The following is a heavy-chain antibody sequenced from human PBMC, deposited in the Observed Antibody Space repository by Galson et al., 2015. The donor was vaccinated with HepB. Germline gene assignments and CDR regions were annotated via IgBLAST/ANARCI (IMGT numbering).Heavy chain of an antibody. V-gene: IGHV3-23*01. CDR3: AKDGSGTTWFLASYFDY. CDR2: ITGSGGST. J-gene: IGHJ4*02. CDR1: GFTSTSYA. Sequence: SLRLSCAASGFTSTSYAMSWVRQAPGKGLEWVSVITGSGGSTYYADSVQGRFAISRDSSKNTLYLQMNSLRAEDTAVYYCAKDGSGTTWFLASYFDYWGKGTLVTVSS. D-gene: IGHD1-1*01.